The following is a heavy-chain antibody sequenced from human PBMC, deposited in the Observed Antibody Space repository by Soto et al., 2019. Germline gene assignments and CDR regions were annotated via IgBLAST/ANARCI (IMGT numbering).Heavy chain of an antibody. J-gene: IGHJ6*02. CDR3: ARDYSSSSNYYYYYGMDV. CDR1: GGSVSSGSYF. V-gene: IGHV4-61*01. CDR2: IYYSGST. D-gene: IGHD6-6*01. Sequence: QVQLQESGPGLVKPSETLSLTCTVSGGSVSSGSYFWSWIRQPPGKGLECIGYIYYSGSTNYNPSLKSRVTISVDTSKNQFSLKLSSVTAADTAVYYCARDYSSSSNYYYYYGMDVWGQGTTVTVSS.